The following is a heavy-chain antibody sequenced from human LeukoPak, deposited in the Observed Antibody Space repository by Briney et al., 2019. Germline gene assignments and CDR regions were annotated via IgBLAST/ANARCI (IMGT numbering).Heavy chain of an antibody. CDR1: GFTFSSYD. CDR3: ARGSLWFGELLPLEFDY. J-gene: IGHJ4*02. D-gene: IGHD3-10*01. Sequence: GGSLRLSCAASGFTFSSYDIHWFRQAPGKGLEWVSAIGTAGDTYYPGSVKGRFTISRENAKNSLYLQMNSLRAGDTAVYYCARGSLWFGELLPLEFDYWGQRTLVTVSS. CDR2: IGTAGDT. V-gene: IGHV3-13*01.